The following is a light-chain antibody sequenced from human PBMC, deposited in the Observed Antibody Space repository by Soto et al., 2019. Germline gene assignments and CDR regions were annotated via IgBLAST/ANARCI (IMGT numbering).Light chain of an antibody. CDR2: GAS. Sequence: PGERATLSCRASQTGFSTYLAWFQQKPGQAPRLLIYGASSRAAGIPDRFSGSGSGTDFTLTINRLEPEDFAGYYCHQYGNTHWTLGQGTKGEIK. CDR1: QTGFSTY. V-gene: IGKV3-20*01. J-gene: IGKJ1*01. CDR3: HQYGNTHWT.